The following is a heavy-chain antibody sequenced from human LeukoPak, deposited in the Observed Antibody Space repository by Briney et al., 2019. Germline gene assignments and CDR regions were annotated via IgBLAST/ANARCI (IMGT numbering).Heavy chain of an antibody. J-gene: IGHJ4*02. CDR3: ARDRSTNSYAEYVCDH. CDR1: GFTFSSYS. V-gene: IGHV3-21*01. D-gene: IGHD5-18*01. CDR2: ISSSSSYI. Sequence: PGGSLRLSCAASGFTFSSYSMNWVREALGKGLECVSSISSSSSYIYYADSVKGRFTISRDNAKSKLFLQINSLRAEDTALYYCARDRSTNSYAEYVCDHWGQRTLVTVSP.